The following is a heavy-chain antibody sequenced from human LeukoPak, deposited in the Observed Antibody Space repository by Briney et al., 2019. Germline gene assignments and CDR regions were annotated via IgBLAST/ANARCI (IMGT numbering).Heavy chain of an antibody. V-gene: IGHV4-39*01. CDR1: NGSISSNTYY. CDR3: ARHMYYYGSGKTPYYMDV. D-gene: IGHD3-10*01. J-gene: IGHJ6*03. Sequence: PSETLSLTCIVSNGSISSNTYYWGWIRQPPGQGLEWIGTIYYTGSTYNNPSLKSRVTISVDTSKNQFSLKLSSVTAADTAVYYCARHMYYYGSGKTPYYMDVWGKGTTVTISS. CDR2: IYYTGST.